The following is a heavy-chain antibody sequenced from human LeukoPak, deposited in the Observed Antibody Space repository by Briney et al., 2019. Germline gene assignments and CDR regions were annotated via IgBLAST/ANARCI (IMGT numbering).Heavy chain of an antibody. CDR1: GFTFSSYG. J-gene: IGHJ4*02. Sequence: GGSLRLSCAASGFTFSSYGMHWVRQAPGKGLEWVALIWYDGSNTDYADSVKGRFTISRDSSTNTVHLQMSSLRAEDTAVYYCARDIGTWPRSYFDYWGQGTLVAVSS. D-gene: IGHD6-6*01. V-gene: IGHV3-33*01. CDR3: ARDIGTWPRSYFDY. CDR2: IWYDGSNT.